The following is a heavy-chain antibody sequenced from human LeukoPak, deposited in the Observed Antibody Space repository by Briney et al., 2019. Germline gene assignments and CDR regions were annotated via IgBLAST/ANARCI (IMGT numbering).Heavy chain of an antibody. CDR2: AYYRSKWYN. J-gene: IGHJ4*02. CDR1: GDSVSSNSAA. Sequence: SQTLSLTYAISGDSVSSNSAAWNWIRQSPSRGLEWLGRAYYRSKWYNDYAVSVKSRITINPDTSKNQFSLQLNSVTPEDTAVYYCAREGLAVAGRTYYFDYWGQGTLVTVSS. D-gene: IGHD6-19*01. CDR3: AREGLAVAGRTYYFDY. V-gene: IGHV6-1*01.